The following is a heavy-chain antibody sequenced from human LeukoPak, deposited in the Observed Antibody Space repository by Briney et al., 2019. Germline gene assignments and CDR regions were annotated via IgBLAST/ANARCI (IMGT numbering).Heavy chain of an antibody. J-gene: IGHJ4*02. CDR1: GFTFSSYA. Sequence: PGGSLRLSCAASGFTFSSYAMSWVRQAPGKGLEWVSAISGSGGSTYYADSVKGRFTISRDNSKNTLYLQMNSLRAEDTAVYYCAKDRRGWDGYNLYEFDYWGQGTLVTVSS. CDR2: ISGSGGST. CDR3: AKDRRGWDGYNLYEFDY. D-gene: IGHD5-24*01. V-gene: IGHV3-23*01.